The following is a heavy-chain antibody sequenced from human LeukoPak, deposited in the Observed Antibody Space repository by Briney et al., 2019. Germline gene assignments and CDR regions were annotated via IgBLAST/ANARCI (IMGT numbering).Heavy chain of an antibody. V-gene: IGHV3-23*01. CDR2: ISGSGGST. CDR3: AIIRYFAPNDY. D-gene: IGHD3-9*01. CDR1: GFTFDDYA. J-gene: IGHJ4*02. Sequence: QTGGSLRLSCAASGFTFDDYAMPWVRQAPGKGLEWVSAISGSGGSTYYADSVKGRFTISRDNSKNTLYLQMNSLRAEDTAVYYCAIIRYFAPNDYWGQGTLVTVSS.